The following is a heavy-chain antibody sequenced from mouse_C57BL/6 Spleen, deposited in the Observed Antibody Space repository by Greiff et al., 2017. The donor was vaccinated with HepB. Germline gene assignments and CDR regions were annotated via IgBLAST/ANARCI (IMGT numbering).Heavy chain of an antibody. CDR1: GFTFSSYA. J-gene: IGHJ3*01. Sequence: EVKVVESGGGLVKPGGSLKLSCAASGFTFSSYAMSWVRQTPEKRLEWVATISDGGSYTYYPDNVKGRFTISRDNAKNNLYLQMSHLKSEDTAMYYCARDGDEVGFAYWGQGTLVTVSA. CDR2: ISDGGSYT. CDR3: ARDGDEVGFAY. D-gene: IGHD1-3*01. V-gene: IGHV5-4*01.